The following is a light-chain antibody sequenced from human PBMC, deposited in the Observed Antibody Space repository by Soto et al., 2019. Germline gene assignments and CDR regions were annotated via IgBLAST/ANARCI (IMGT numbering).Light chain of an antibody. J-gene: IGKJ1*01. CDR1: QGIGNY. CDR2: ASS. V-gene: IGKV1-27*01. Sequence: DIQMTQSPSSLSASVGDRVTITCRASQGIGNYLAWYQQRPGKVPKLLIYASSTLQSGVPSRFSGSGSRTDFTLTSSSLQPEDVATYYCQKYNSAPWTFGQGTKVEIK. CDR3: QKYNSAPWT.